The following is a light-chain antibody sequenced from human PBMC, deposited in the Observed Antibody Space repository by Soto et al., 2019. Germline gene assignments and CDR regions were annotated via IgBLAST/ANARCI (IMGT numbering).Light chain of an antibody. CDR1: QSVSRN. CDR2: GAS. Sequence: EVVLTQSPAPLSVSPGDRATLSCRASQSVSRNLAWYQQKPGQAPRLLIYGASTRATGVPARFSGSGSATEFTLSISSLQSEDVAVYYGQQYGYWPPETFGQGTKLEIK. V-gene: IGKV3-15*01. J-gene: IGKJ2*01. CDR3: QQYGYWPPET.